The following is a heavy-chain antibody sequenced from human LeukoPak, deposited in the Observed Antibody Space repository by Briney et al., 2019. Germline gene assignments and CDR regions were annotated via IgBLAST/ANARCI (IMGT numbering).Heavy chain of an antibody. J-gene: IGHJ4*02. V-gene: IGHV4-39*07. Sequence: SETLSLTCTVSGGSIRSTTYYWGWIRQPPGKGLEWIGSIYYSGNTYYSPSHMSRVTISVDTSKNQFSLNLSSVTAADTAMYYCARAPHFFDSSGSRYYFDYWGQGALVTVSS. CDR2: IYYSGNT. CDR1: GGSIRSTTYY. CDR3: ARAPHFFDSSGSRYYFDY. D-gene: IGHD3-22*01.